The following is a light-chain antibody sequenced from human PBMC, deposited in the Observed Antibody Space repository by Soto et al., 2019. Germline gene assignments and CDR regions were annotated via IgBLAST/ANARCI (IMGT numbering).Light chain of an antibody. CDR2: GNN. J-gene: IGLJ2*01. V-gene: IGLV1-44*01. CDR3: AVWDDSLNGVL. Sequence: VLTQPPSASGSPGQRVTISCSGTSSNIGSNSVNWYQHLPGTAPKLLIFGNNQWPAGVPDRFSGSKSGTSASLAISGLQSEDQADYYCAVWDDSLNGVLFGGGTKLTVL. CDR1: SSNIGSNS.